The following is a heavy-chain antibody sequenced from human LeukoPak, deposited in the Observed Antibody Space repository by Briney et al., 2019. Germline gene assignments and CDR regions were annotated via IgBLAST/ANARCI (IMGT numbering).Heavy chain of an antibody. CDR3: VKDNFYDSNLSDP. V-gene: IGHV3-43*01. CDR1: GFTFDDYN. J-gene: IGHJ5*02. CDR2: ITWDGGET. Sequence: GGSLRLSCAASGFTFDDYNMIWVRHTPGKGLEWVSLITWDGGETFYADSVQGRFTISRDNTRDSLYLHMTSLKVEDTAFYYCVKDNFYDSNLSDPWGQGTLVTVSS. D-gene: IGHD3-22*01.